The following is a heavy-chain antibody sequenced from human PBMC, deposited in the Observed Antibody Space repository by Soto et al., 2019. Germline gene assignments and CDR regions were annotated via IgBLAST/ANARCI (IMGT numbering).Heavy chain of an antibody. CDR3: AKESGWEPSLLDH. V-gene: IGHV1-2*02. D-gene: IGHD1-26*01. CDR2: INPRSGDT. J-gene: IGHJ4*02. Sequence: GASVKVSCKASGGTFSSYAISWVRQAPGQGLEWMGWINPRSGDTRYAEKFQGSVTMTSDTSINTAYLSLNNLRSDDTAVYYCAKESGWEPSLLDHWGQGTLVTVSS. CDR1: GGTFSSYA.